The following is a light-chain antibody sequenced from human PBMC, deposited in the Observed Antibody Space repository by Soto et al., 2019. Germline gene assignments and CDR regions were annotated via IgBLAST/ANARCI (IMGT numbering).Light chain of an antibody. CDR1: SSDVGGYNY. CDR2: EVS. V-gene: IGLV2-14*01. Sequence: QSALTQPASVSGSPGQSITISCTGTSSDVGGYNYVSWYQQHPGKAPKLMIYEVSNRPSGVSNRFSGSKSGNTASLTISGLQAEDEADYYCSSYTSGSTLVFAGGTKLTVL. J-gene: IGLJ2*01. CDR3: SSYTSGSTLV.